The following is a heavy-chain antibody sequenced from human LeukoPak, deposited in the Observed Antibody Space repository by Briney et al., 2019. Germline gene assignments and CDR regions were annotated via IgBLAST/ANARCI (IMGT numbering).Heavy chain of an antibody. CDR2: VHHSGET. D-gene: IGHD2-15*01. CDR3: VRQSDTHGPTS. Sequence: SETLSLTCAVSGVSISSSNWWSWVRQSPGKGLEWIGEVHHSGETNYNPSLKSRVSMSVDKSKNHFSLNLRSGTAADTAIYYCVRQSDTHGPTSWGQGTLVTVSS. J-gene: IGHJ4*02. CDR1: GVSISSSNW. V-gene: IGHV4-4*02.